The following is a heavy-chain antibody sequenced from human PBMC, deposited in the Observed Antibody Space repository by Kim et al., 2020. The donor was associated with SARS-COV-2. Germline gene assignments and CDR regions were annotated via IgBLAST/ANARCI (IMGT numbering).Heavy chain of an antibody. D-gene: IGHD6-13*01. CDR3: ARAAYSSSWSYYYGMDV. J-gene: IGHJ6*02. V-gene: IGHV3-13*01. Sequence: AKRRFTISRDNAKNSLYLQMNSLRAGDTAVYYCARAAYSSSWSYYYGMDVWGQGTTVTVSS.